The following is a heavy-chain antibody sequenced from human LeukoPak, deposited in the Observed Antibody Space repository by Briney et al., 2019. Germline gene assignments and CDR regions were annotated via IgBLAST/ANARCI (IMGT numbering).Heavy chain of an antibody. CDR1: GYTFTGYY. J-gene: IGHJ4*02. D-gene: IGHD5-18*01. CDR2: INPKSGGT. V-gene: IGHV1-2*02. CDR3: ARTRKMIQLWEPTPADSGY. Sequence: ASVKVSFKASGYTFTGYYMHWVRQAPGQGLEWMGWINPKSGGTNYTQKFQGRVTMTRDTSISTAYMELSRLRSDDTAVYYCARTRKMIQLWEPTPADSGYWGQGTLVTVSS.